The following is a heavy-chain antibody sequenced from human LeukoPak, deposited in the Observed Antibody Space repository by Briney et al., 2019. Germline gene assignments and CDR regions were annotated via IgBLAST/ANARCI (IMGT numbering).Heavy chain of an antibody. CDR3: ARGTDYDILTGYLDY. V-gene: IGHV1-2*02. CDR2: INPNSGGT. CDR1: GYTFTGYY. J-gene: IGHJ4*02. D-gene: IGHD3-9*01. Sequence: ASVKVSCKASGYTFTGYYMHWVRQAPGQGLEWMGWINPNSGGTNYAQKFQGRVTMTRDTSISTAYMELSRLRSDDTAVYYCARGTDYDILTGYLDYWGQGTLVTVSS.